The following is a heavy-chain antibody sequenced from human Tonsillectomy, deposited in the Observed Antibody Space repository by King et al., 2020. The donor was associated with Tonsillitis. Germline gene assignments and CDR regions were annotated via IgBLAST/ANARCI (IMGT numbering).Heavy chain of an antibody. Sequence: VQLVESGAEVKKPGASVKVSCKASGYTFTSYYMHWVRQAPGQGLEWMGIINPSGGSTSYAQKFQGRVTMTRDTSTSTVYMALSSLRSEDTAVYYCARAHHWFGPIDYWGQASLVTVSS. CDR1: GYTFTSYY. CDR3: ARAHHWFGPIDY. J-gene: IGHJ4*02. V-gene: IGHV1-46*01. CDR2: INPSGGST. D-gene: IGHD3-10*01.